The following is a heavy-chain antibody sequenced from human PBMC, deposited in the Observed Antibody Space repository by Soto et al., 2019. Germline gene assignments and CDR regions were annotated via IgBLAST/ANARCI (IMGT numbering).Heavy chain of an antibody. CDR2: IYYSGST. Sequence: SETLSLTCNVSGDSIKSTSYYWGWIRQPPGKGLEWIGSIYYSGSTYYNPSLQSRVTISVDTSKNQFSLKLSSVTAADTAVYYCATIPATTILTDYWGQGTLVTVSS. D-gene: IGHD2-2*02. J-gene: IGHJ4*02. CDR1: GDSIKSTSYY. V-gene: IGHV4-39*01. CDR3: ATIPATTILTDY.